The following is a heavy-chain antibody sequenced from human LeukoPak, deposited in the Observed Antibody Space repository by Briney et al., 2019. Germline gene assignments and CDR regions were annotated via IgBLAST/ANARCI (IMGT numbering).Heavy chain of an antibody. V-gene: IGHV4-4*07. CDR3: ARGGQHLWPAYFDY. J-gene: IGHJ4*02. CDR2: IYISGRT. Sequence: SETLSLTCTVSGGSISTHYWSWIRQSAGKGLEWIGRIYISGRTDYKPSLKSRVTMSVDTSKNQFSLKLSPVTAADTAVYYCARGGQHLWPAYFDYWGQGTLVTVSS. D-gene: IGHD5-18*01. CDR1: GGSISTHY.